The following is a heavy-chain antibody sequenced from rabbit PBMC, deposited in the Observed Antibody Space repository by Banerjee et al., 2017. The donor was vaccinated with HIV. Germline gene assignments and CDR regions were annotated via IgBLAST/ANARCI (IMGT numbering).Heavy chain of an antibody. CDR3: ARGGYAGVSYAFNL. D-gene: IGHD8-1*01. CDR2: IYTSSSGST. V-gene: IGHV1S40*01. Sequence: QSLEESGGDLVKPGASLTLTCKASGFDLSSYYYMCWVRQAPGKGLEWIACIYTSSSGSTYYASWAKGRFTISKTSSTTVTLQMTSLTAADTATYFCARGGYAGVSYAFNLWGPGTLVTVS. J-gene: IGHJ4*01. CDR1: GFDLSSYYY.